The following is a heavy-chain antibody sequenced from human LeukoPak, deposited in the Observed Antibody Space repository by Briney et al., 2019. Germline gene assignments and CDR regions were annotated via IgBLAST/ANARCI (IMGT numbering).Heavy chain of an antibody. CDR2: ISSSGSTI. D-gene: IGHD1-26*01. CDR1: GFTFSDYY. J-gene: IGHJ4*02. Sequence: GGSLRLSCAASGFTFSDYYMSWIRQAPGQGLEWLSYISSSGSTIYYADSVKGRFTISRDNAKNSLYLQMNSLRAEDTAVYYCAREISGERTYYFDYWGQGTLVTVSS. V-gene: IGHV3-11*01. CDR3: AREISGERTYYFDY.